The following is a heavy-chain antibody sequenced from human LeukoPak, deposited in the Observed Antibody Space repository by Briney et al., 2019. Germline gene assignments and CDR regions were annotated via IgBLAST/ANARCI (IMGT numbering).Heavy chain of an antibody. D-gene: IGHD2-21*02. Sequence: GASVKVSCKASGYTFTSYYMHWVRQAPGQGLEWMGIINPSGGSTSYAQKFQGRVTMTRDTSTSTVYMELSSLRSEDTAVYYCARATGPTDCGGDCYNINYWGQGTLVTVSS. CDR3: ARATGPTDCGGDCYNINY. J-gene: IGHJ4*02. CDR2: INPSGGST. V-gene: IGHV1-46*01. CDR1: GYTFTSYY.